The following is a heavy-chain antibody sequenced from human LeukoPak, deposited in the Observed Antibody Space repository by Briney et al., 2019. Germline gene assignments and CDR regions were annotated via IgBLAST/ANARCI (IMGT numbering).Heavy chain of an antibody. Sequence: GGSLRLSCAASGFTFSSYWVSWVRQAPGKGLEWVAHIKEDGNGNNYADSVRGRFTISRDNAKNSLYLQMNSLRAEDTAVYYCAREIPAATVLFDYWGQGTQVTVSS. D-gene: IGHD6-25*01. CDR2: IKEDGNGN. CDR3: AREIPAATVLFDY. J-gene: IGHJ4*02. V-gene: IGHV3-7*01. CDR1: GFTFSSYW.